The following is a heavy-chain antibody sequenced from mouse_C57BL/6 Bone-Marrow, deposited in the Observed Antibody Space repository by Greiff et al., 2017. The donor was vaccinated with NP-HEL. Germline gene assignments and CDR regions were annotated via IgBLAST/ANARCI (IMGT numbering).Heavy chain of an antibody. CDR1: GYSITSGYY. D-gene: IGHD1-1*01. Sequence: DVHLVESGPGLVKPSQSLSLTCSVTGYSITSGYYWNWIRQFPGNKLEWMGYISYDGSNNYNPSLKNRISITRDTSKNQFFLKLNSVTTEDTATYYCARGYYYGSTYYFDYWGQGTTLTVSS. CDR2: ISYDGSN. J-gene: IGHJ2*01. V-gene: IGHV3-6*01. CDR3: ARGYYYGSTYYFDY.